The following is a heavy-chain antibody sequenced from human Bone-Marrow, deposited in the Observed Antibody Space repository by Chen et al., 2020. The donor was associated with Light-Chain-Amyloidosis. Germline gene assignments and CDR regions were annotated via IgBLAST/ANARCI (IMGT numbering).Heavy chain of an antibody. J-gene: IGHJ4*02. V-gene: IGHV5-51*01. CDR1: GTHFPNYW. CDR3: ARRRDGYNFDY. D-gene: IGHD5-12*01. CDR2: IYPDDSDA. Sequence: EVQLEQSGPEVKKPGESLKISCKGSGTHFPNYWFGWVRQLPGKGLEWMGVIYPDDSDARYSPSCEGQVTISSEKSITTAYLQWRSLKASDTAMYYCARRRDGYNFDYWGQGTLVTVSS.